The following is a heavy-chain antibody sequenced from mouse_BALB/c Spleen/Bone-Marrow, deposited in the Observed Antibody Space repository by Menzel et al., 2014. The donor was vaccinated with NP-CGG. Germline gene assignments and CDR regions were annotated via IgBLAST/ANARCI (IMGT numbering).Heavy chain of an antibody. CDR1: GFTFSSYG. D-gene: IGHD1-1*01. CDR3: ARVYGWYFDV. Sequence: EVHLVESGGGLVQPGGSLKLSCVASGFTFSSYGMYWVRQAPDKRLELVATINNNGGTTYYPDSVKGQFTISRDNAKNTLYLQMSSLKSEDTAMYYCARVYGWYFDVWGAGTTVTVSS. CDR2: INNNGGTT. V-gene: IGHV5-6-3*01. J-gene: IGHJ1*01.